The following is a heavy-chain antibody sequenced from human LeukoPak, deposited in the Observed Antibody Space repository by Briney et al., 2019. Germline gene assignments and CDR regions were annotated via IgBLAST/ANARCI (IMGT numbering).Heavy chain of an antibody. D-gene: IGHD1-26*01. Sequence: RASVKVSCKASGYTFTGYYMHWVRQAPGQGLEWMGWINPNSGGTNYAQKFQGRVTMTRDTSISTAYMELSRLRSDDTAVYYCARTIVGATRGAFDIWGQGTMVTVSS. V-gene: IGHV1-2*02. J-gene: IGHJ3*02. CDR2: INPNSGGT. CDR3: ARTIVGATRGAFDI. CDR1: GYTFTGYY.